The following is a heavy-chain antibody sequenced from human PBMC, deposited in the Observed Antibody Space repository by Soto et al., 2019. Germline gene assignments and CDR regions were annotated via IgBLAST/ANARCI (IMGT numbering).Heavy chain of an antibody. CDR1: GYTFTSYG. CDR3: ARVQARITMVRGVIIYGMDV. CDR2: ISAYNGNT. Sequence: QVQLVQSGAEVKKPGASVKVSCKASGYTFTSYGISWVRQAPGQGLEWMGWISAYNGNTNYAQKLQGRVTMTTDTSTSTAYMELRSLRSDDTAVYYWARVQARITMVRGVIIYGMDVWGQGTTVTVSS. D-gene: IGHD3-10*01. J-gene: IGHJ6*02. V-gene: IGHV1-18*04.